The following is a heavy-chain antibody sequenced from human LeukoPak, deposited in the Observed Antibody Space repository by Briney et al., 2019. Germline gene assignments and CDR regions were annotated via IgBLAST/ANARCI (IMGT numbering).Heavy chain of an antibody. J-gene: IGHJ4*02. CDR1: GGSISSYY. V-gene: IGHV4-59*01. D-gene: IGHD6-19*01. Sequence: SETLSLTCTVSGGSISSYYWSWIRQPPGKGLEWIGYIYYSGSTNYNPSLKSRVTISVDTSKNQFSLKLNSVTAADTAVYYCAGVSEQWLIKPHYFDYWGQGTLVTVSS. CDR2: IYYSGST. CDR3: AGVSEQWLIKPHYFDY.